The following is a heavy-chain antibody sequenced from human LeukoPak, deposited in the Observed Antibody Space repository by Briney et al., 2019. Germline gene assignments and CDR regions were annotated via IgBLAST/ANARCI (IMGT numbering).Heavy chain of an antibody. Sequence: SETLSLTCTVSGGSISSYYWSWIRQPPGKGLEWIGYIYYSGSTNYNPSLKSRVTISVDTSKNQFSLKLSSVTAADTAVYYCARDRGPYYGSGSYYVPSPYYYYYGMDVWGQGTTVTVSS. V-gene: IGHV4-59*01. CDR1: GGSISSYY. D-gene: IGHD3-10*01. CDR2: IYYSGST. CDR3: ARDRGPYYGSGSYYVPSPYYYYYGMDV. J-gene: IGHJ6*02.